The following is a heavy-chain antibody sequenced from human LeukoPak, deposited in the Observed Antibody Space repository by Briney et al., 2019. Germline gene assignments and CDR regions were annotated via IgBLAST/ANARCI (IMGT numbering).Heavy chain of an antibody. V-gene: IGHV1-69*04. CDR3: ARESIAARSSPFFDY. CDR1: GYTFTSYG. CDR2: IIPILGIA. Sequence: SVKVSCKASGYTFTSYGISWVRQAPGQGLEWMGRIIPILGIANYAQRFQGRVTITADKSTSTAYMELSSLRSEDTAVYYCARESIAARSSPFFDYWGQGTLVTVSS. D-gene: IGHD6-6*01. J-gene: IGHJ4*02.